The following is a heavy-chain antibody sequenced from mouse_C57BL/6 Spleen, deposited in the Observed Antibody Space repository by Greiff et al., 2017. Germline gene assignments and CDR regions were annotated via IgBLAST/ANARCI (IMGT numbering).Heavy chain of an antibody. J-gene: IGHJ4*01. D-gene: IGHD1-1*01. CDR1: GYTFTDYE. CDR2: IDPETGGT. V-gene: IGHV1-15*01. Sequence: QVQLQQSGAELVRPGASVTLSCKASGYTFTDYEMHWVKQTPVHGLEWIGAIDPETGGTAYNQKFKGKAILTADKSSSTAYMELRSLTSEDSAVYYCTRYTHHYYGSSYDYAMDYWGQGTSVTVSS. CDR3: TRYTHHYYGSSYDYAMDY.